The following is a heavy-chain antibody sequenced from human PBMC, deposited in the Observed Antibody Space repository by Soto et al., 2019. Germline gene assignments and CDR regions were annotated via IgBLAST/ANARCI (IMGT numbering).Heavy chain of an antibody. D-gene: IGHD6-6*01. CDR2: ISYDGSNK. V-gene: IGHV3-30-3*01. Sequence: GGSLRLSCAASGFTFSSYAMHWVRQAPGKGLEWVAVISYDGSNKYYADSVKGRFTISGDNSKNTLYLQMNSLRAEDTAVYYCAREPIAARPSFPLNSFDPWGQGTLVTVSS. CDR3: AREPIAARPSFPLNSFDP. CDR1: GFTFSSYA. J-gene: IGHJ5*02.